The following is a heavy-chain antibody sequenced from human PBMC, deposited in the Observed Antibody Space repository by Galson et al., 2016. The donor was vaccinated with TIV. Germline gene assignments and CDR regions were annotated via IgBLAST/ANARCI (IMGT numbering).Heavy chain of an antibody. CDR2: ISTTGTT. Sequence: TRSLTCTVSDDSFSTNSYYWTWIRQPAGKGLEWIGYISTTGTTNYNPSLKSRVAISMDTSKSQFSLKFSSVTAADTALYFCARGLASSSWSRCYFDNWGQGKLVTVSS. J-gene: IGHJ4*02. D-gene: IGHD6-13*01. V-gene: IGHV4-61*09. CDR3: ARGLASSSWSRCYFDN. CDR1: DDSFSTNSYY.